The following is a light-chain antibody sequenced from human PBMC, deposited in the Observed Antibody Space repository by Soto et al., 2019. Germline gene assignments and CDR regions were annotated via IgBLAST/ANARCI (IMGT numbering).Light chain of an antibody. CDR2: GAS. CDR1: QSVSSNY. Sequence: EIVLTQSPGTLSLSPGERATLSCRASQSVSSNYLAWYQQKPGQAPRLLIHGASTRASGIPHRFIGSGSGTDFTLTIIRLEPEDFAVYHCQQYGRSYSFGQGTKLEIK. CDR3: QQYGRSYS. J-gene: IGKJ2*03. V-gene: IGKV3-20*01.